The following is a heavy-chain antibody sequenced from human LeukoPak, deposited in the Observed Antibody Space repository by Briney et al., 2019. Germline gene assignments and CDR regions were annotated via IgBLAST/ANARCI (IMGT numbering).Heavy chain of an antibody. D-gene: IGHD6-13*01. CDR3: ARPGAAAGKDYYYYYMDV. V-gene: IGHV4-34*01. J-gene: IGHJ6*03. CDR2: INHSGST. Sequence: PSETLSLTCAVYGGSFSGYYWSWIRQPPGKGLEWIGEINHSGSTNYNPSLKSRVTISVDTSKNQFSLKLSSVTAADTAVYYCARPGAAAGKDYYYYYMDVWGKGTTVTISS. CDR1: GGSFSGYY.